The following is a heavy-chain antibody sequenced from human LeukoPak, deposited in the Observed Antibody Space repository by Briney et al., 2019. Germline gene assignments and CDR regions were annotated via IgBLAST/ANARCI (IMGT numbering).Heavy chain of an antibody. V-gene: IGHV1-2*02. CDR2: INPNSGGT. Sequence: GASVKVSCKASGYTFTGYYMHWARQAPGQGLEWMGWINPNSGGTNYAQKFQGRVTMTRDTSISTAYMELSRLRSDDTAVYYCARMFREMATIPPFDYWGQGTLVTVSS. J-gene: IGHJ4*02. CDR3: ARMFREMATIPPFDY. D-gene: IGHD5-24*01. CDR1: GYTFTGYY.